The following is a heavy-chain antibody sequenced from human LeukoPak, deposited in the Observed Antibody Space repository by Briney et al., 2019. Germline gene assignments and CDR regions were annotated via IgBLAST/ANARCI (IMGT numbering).Heavy chain of an antibody. J-gene: IGHJ3*02. CDR2: IWYDGSNK. D-gene: IGHD2-2*01. CDR1: GFTFSSYG. Sequence: GGSLRLSCAASGFTFSSYGMHWVRQAPGKGLEWVAVIWYDGSNKYYADSVKGRFTISRDNSKNTLYLQMNSLRAEDTAVYYCAKDGGYCSSTSCPRGAFDIWGQGTMVTVSS. CDR3: AKDGGYCSSTSCPRGAFDI. V-gene: IGHV3-30*02.